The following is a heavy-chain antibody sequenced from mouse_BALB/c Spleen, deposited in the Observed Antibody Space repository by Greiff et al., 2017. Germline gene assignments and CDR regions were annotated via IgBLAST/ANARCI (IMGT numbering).Heavy chain of an antibody. D-gene: IGHD2-3*01. J-gene: IGHJ4*01. CDR3: TRWCYEEDYYAMDY. CDR2: IYPGNSDT. V-gene: IGHV1-5*01. CDR1: GYTFTSYW. Sequence: EVQLQQSGTVLARPGASVKMSCKASGYTFTSYWMHWVKQRPGQGLEWIGAIYPGNSDTSYNQKFKGKAKLTAVTSTSTAYMELSSLTNEDSAVYYCTRWCYEEDYYAMDYWGQGTSVTVSS.